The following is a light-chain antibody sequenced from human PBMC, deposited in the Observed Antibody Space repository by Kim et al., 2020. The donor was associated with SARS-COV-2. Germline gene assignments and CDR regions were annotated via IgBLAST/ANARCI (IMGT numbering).Light chain of an antibody. J-gene: IGLJ3*02. V-gene: IGLV3-19*01. CDR3: NSRDNNGNNVV. CDR2: GRN. CDR1: SLGSYY. Sequence: SSELTQDPAVSVALGQTVTITCQGDSLGSYYVSWYQQKPGQAPVLVIYGRNNRHAGISDRFSGSSSGNTASLTISGAQAEDEAEDYCNSRDNNGNNVVFG.